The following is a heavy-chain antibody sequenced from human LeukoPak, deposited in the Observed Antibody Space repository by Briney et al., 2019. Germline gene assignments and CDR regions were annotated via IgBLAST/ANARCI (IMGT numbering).Heavy chain of an antibody. CDR3: ARGGAQVDTAMVTFDY. Sequence: KASETLSLTCAVYGGSFSGYYWSWIRQPPGKGLEWIGEINHSGSTNYNPSLKSRVTISVDTSKNQFSLKLSSVTAADTAVYYCARGGAQVDTAMVTFDYWGQGTLVTVSS. D-gene: IGHD5-18*01. CDR2: INHSGST. V-gene: IGHV4-34*01. CDR1: GGSFSGYY. J-gene: IGHJ4*02.